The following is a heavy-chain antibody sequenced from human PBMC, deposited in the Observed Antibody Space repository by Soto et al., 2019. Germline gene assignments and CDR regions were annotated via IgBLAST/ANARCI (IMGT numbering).Heavy chain of an antibody. D-gene: IGHD3-10*01. V-gene: IGHV4-31*03. CDR3: ARSKTSGSYSP. CDR2: IYYSGST. CDR1: GGSISSGGYY. Sequence: SETLSLTCTVSGGSISSGGYYWSWIRQHPGMGLEWIGYIYYSGSTYYNPSLKSRVTISVDTSKNQFSLKLSSVTAADTAVYYCARSKTSGSYSPWGQGTLVTVSS. J-gene: IGHJ5*02.